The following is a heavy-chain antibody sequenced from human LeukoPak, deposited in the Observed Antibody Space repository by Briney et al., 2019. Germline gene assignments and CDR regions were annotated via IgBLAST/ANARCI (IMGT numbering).Heavy chain of an antibody. CDR2: YCYSGNT. CDR1: GGSISSDD. Sequence: SGTLSLTSIVPGGSISSDDWSWIREPPRKRLEWIGDYCYSGNTNSNPSFKSHVTISIDTSKNQSSLKLRSVSAADTAVYYCARDQIVVARNWFDRWGQGTLVTVSS. D-gene: IGHD3-22*01. V-gene: IGHV4-59*01. J-gene: IGHJ5*02. CDR3: ARDQIVVARNWFDR.